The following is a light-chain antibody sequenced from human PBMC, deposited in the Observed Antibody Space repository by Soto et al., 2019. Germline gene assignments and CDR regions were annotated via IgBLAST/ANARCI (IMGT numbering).Light chain of an antibody. Sequence: EIVMTQSPATLSLSPCDRATLSCRASQSVFSSLVWYQQKPGQAPRLLIYGAATRATGIPARFSGSGSGTEFTLTISSLQSEDFAVYYCQQYHNWPAFGQGTKVDIK. J-gene: IGKJ1*01. CDR3: QQYHNWPA. CDR2: GAA. V-gene: IGKV3-15*01. CDR1: QSVFSS.